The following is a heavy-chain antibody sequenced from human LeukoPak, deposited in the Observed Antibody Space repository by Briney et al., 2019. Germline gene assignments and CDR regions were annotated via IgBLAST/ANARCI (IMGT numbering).Heavy chain of an antibody. V-gene: IGHV5-51*01. CDR3: ARRGNDYIL. D-gene: IGHD4-11*01. J-gene: IGHJ4*02. Sequence: GESLKISCKGSGYNFSTYWIAWVRQMPGKGLEWMGIIYPGDSDTRYSPSFQGQVTISADKSISTAYLQWSSLKASDTAVYYCARRGNDYILWGQGTLVTVSS. CDR2: IYPGDSDT. CDR1: GYNFSTYW.